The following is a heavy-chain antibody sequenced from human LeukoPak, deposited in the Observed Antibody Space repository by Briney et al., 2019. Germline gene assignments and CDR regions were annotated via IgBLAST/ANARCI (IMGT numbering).Heavy chain of an antibody. D-gene: IGHD6-19*01. Sequence: PGGSLRLSCAASGFTFDDYGMSWVRQAPGKGLEWVSGINWNGGSTTYADSVKGRFTISRDDAKNSLYLQMNTLRAEDTALYYCARAMGSGRSQWAFDYWGQGTLVTVSS. V-gene: IGHV3-20*04. CDR3: ARAMGSGRSQWAFDY. CDR1: GFTFDDYG. J-gene: IGHJ4*02. CDR2: INWNGGST.